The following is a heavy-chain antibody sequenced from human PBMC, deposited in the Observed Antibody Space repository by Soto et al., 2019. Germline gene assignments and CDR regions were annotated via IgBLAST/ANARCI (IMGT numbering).Heavy chain of an antibody. J-gene: IGHJ6*02. CDR3: ARDPLSSSWLYYYYYGMDV. D-gene: IGHD6-13*01. CDR1: GYTFTSYG. CDR2: ISAYNGNT. Sequence: ASVKVSCKASGYTFTSYGISCVRQAPGQGLEWMGWISAYNGNTNYAQKLQGRVTMTTDTSTSTAYMELRSLRSDDTAVYYCARDPLSSSWLYYYYYGMDVWGQGTTVTVSS. V-gene: IGHV1-18*01.